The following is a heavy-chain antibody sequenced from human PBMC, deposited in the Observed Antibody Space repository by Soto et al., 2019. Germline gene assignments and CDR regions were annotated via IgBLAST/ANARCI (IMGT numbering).Heavy chain of an antibody. CDR2: ISAYNGNT. D-gene: IGHD3-10*01. V-gene: IGHV1-18*01. CDR3: ARVRHLRNLGVCFAY. CDR1: GYTFTSYG. J-gene: IGHJ4*02. Sequence: ASVKVSCKASGYTFTSYGISWVRQAPGQGLEWMGWISAYNGNTNYAQKLQGRVTMTTDTSTSTAYMELRSLRSDDTAVYYCARVRHLRNLGVCFAYWGQGTLVTVSS.